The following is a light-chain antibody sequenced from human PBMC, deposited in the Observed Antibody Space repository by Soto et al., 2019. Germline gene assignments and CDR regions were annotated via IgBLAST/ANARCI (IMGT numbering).Light chain of an antibody. CDR3: QQYDGSSPWT. CDR1: QRIDPW. J-gene: IGKJ1*01. Sequence: DVQMTQSPSTLSASIGDRVTITCRASQRIDPWLAWFQQKPGKAPKVLISKTSTLQSGVPSRFSDSGSGTEFTLTIRSLQPDDFATYYCQQYDGSSPWTFVKGTKVDI. V-gene: IGKV1-5*03. CDR2: KTS.